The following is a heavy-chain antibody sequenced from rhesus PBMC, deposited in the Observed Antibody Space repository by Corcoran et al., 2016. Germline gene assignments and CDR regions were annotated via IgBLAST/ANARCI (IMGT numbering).Heavy chain of an antibody. CDR3: ARRYSWNNFYGLDS. CDR2: IYGSSTST. CDR1: GGSISDSYR. J-gene: IGHJ6*01. V-gene: IGHV4S10*01. D-gene: IGHD1-20*01. Sequence: QVQLQESGPGVVKPSETLSLTCAVSGGSISDSYRWSWIRQPPGKGLEWIGYIYGSSTSTNYNPSLKSRVTISKDTSKTQFSLKLSSVTAADTAVYYCARRYSWNNFYGLDSWGQGVVVTVSS.